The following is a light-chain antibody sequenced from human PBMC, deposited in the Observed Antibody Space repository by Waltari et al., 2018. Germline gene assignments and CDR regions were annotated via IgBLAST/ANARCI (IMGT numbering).Light chain of an antibody. V-gene: IGLV1-40*01. CDR1: RPNIGAGYE. CDR2: GNS. J-gene: IGLJ2*01. CDR3: QSYDSSLGGSV. Sequence: QSVLPQPPSVSAAPGQRVTITCTGSRPNIGAGYEVNWYQQLPRKVPKLPTYGNSNRPSGVPDRISGSKSGTAASLAITGLQAEDEADYYCQSYDSSLGGSVFGGGTKLTVL.